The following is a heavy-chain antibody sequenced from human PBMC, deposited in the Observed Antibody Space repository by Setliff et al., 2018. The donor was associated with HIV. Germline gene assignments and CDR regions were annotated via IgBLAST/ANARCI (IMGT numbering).Heavy chain of an antibody. D-gene: IGHD2-15*01. Sequence: PGGSLRLSCLVSGFTVSTYSLNWARQAPGKRPEYVAALSRGGDNTKYADSVKGRFIISRDTSKNTLYLQIDSLGADDTAFYYCARDIVVAATARTYCFDYWGQGTLVTVSS. V-gene: IGHV3-64*04. CDR2: LSRGGDNT. CDR3: ARDIVVAATARTYCFDY. J-gene: IGHJ4*02. CDR1: GFTVSTYS.